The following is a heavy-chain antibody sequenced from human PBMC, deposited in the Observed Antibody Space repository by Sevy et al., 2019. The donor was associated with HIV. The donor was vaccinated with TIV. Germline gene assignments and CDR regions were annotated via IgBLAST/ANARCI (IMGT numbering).Heavy chain of an antibody. D-gene: IGHD4-17*01. CDR1: GGSISTYY. CDR3: AREKSSTVTTDGMDV. J-gene: IGHJ6*02. CDR2: IHYRGTT. Sequence: SETLSLTCTVSGGSISTYYWGWVLQSPGKGLEWIGYIHYRGTTNYNPSLRSRVTISVDTSKNQFSLRLSSVSAADTAIYYCAREKSSTVTTDGMDVWGQGTTVTVSS. V-gene: IGHV4-59*01.